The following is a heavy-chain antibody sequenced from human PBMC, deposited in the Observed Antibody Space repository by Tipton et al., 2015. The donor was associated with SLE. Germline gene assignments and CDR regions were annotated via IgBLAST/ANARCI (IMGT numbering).Heavy chain of an antibody. D-gene: IGHD6-13*01. V-gene: IGHV3-66*02. J-gene: IGHJ3*02. Sequence: SGFTVSSNYMSWVRQAPGKGLEWVSVIYSGGSTYYADSVKGRFTISRDNSKNTLYLQMNSLRAEDTAVYYCARDGVYSSSWPDAFDIWGQGTMVTVSS. CDR1: GFTVSSNY. CDR2: IYSGGST. CDR3: ARDGVYSSSWPDAFDI.